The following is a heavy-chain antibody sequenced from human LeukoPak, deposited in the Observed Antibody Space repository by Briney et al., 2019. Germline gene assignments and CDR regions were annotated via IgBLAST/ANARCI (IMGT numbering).Heavy chain of an antibody. J-gene: IGHJ4*02. Sequence: GGSLRLSCAASGFTFSSYSMNWVRQAPGKGLEWVSYISSGSSTTYYADSVKGRFTISRDNAKNPLYLQMNSLRAEDTAVYYCARGRPHGNDYWGQGTLVTVSS. D-gene: IGHD4-23*01. V-gene: IGHV3-48*01. CDR2: ISSGSSTT. CDR3: ARGRPHGNDY. CDR1: GFTFSSYS.